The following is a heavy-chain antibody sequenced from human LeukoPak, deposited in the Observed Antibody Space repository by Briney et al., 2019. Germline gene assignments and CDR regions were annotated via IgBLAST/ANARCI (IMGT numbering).Heavy chain of an antibody. V-gene: IGHV3-23*01. D-gene: IGHD3-22*01. J-gene: IGHJ3*02. Sequence: SGGSLRLSCAASGFTFSSYAMSWVRQAPGKGLEWVSAISGSGASTYYADSVKGRFTISRDNSKNTLYLQMNSLRAEDTAVYYCAKVKYYYDSSGPHDAFDIWGQGTMVTVSS. CDR1: GFTFSSYA. CDR3: AKVKYYYDSSGPHDAFDI. CDR2: ISGSGAST.